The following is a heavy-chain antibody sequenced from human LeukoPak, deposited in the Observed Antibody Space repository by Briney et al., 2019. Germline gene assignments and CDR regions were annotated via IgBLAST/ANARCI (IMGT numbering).Heavy chain of an antibody. CDR2: IKEDGSED. D-gene: IGHD3-22*01. CDR3: VRGYYYNSSGYRALRY. V-gene: IGHV3-7*01. J-gene: IGHJ4*02. CDR1: GFTFSNFW. Sequence: PGGSLRLSCAASGFTFSNFWMSWVRQAPGKGLEWVANIKEDGSEDHFVDSVKGRFTISRDNAKNSLYLQMSSLRAEDTAVYYCVRGYYYNSSGYRALRYWGQGTLVTVSS.